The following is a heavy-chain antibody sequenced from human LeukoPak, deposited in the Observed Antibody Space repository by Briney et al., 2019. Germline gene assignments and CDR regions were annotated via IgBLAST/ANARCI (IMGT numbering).Heavy chain of an antibody. J-gene: IGHJ4*02. CDR2: ISVDGETA. CDR1: GFSVSNSG. CDR3: AQGYLSGWYPH. V-gene: IGHV3-23*01. D-gene: IGHD6-19*01. Sequence: GESLRLSCTVSGFSVSNSGMSWVRQAPGKGLELISAISVDGETALYADSVKGRFIISRDNSKNTLYLQMSSLRAEDTAVYYCAQGYLSGWYPHWGQGSLVSVSS.